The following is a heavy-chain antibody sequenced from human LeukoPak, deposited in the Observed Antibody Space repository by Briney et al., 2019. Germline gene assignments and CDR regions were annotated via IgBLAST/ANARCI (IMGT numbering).Heavy chain of an antibody. V-gene: IGHV1-69*13. Sequence: SVKVSCKASGGTFTSYAISWVRQAPGQGLEWMGGIIPIFGTANYAQKFQGRVTITADESTSTAYMELSSLRSEDTAVYYCARLKDYGDLNDAFDIWGQGTMVTVSS. CDR3: ARLKDYGDLNDAFDI. J-gene: IGHJ3*02. CDR1: GGTFTSYA. D-gene: IGHD4-17*01. CDR2: IIPIFGTA.